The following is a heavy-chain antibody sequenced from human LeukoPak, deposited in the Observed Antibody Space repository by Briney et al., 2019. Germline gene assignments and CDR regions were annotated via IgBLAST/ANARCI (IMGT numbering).Heavy chain of an antibody. D-gene: IGHD3-10*01. Sequence: GGSLRLSCAASGFTFSSYSMNWVRQAPGKGLEWVSYISSSSSTIYYADSVKGRFTISRDNSKNSLYLQMNGLRTEDTALYYCAKDTMIRGITSYFDYWGQGALLTVSS. CDR3: AKDTMIRGITSYFDY. V-gene: IGHV3-48*04. J-gene: IGHJ4*02. CDR2: ISSSSSTI. CDR1: GFTFSSYS.